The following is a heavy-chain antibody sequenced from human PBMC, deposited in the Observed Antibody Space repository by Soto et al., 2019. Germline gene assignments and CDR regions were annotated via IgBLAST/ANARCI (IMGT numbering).Heavy chain of an antibody. CDR2: INHSGST. CDR3: ARFQCSYLYYYYHYGMDV. V-gene: IGHV4-34*01. CDR1: GGSFSGYY. Sequence: PSETLSLTCAVYGGSFSGYYWSWIRQPPGKGLEWIGEINHSGSTNYNPSLKSRVTISVDTSKNQFSLKLSSVTAADTAVYYCARFQCSYLYYYYHYGMDVWGQGTTVTVS. D-gene: IGHD3-16*02. J-gene: IGHJ6*02.